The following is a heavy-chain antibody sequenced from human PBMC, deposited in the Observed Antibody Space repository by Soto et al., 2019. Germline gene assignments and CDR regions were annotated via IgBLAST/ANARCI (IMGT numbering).Heavy chain of an antibody. J-gene: IGHJ6*02. CDR3: ARDLGFGERWHYYYGMDV. D-gene: IGHD3-10*01. V-gene: IGHV6-1*01. CDR1: GDSVSSNSAA. Sequence: PSQTLSLTCAISGDSVSSNSAAWNCIRQSPSRGLEWLGRTYYRSKWYNDYAVSVKSRITINPDTSKNQFSLQLNSVTPEDTAVYYCARDLGFGERWHYYYGMDVWGQGTTVTVSS. CDR2: TYYRSKWYN.